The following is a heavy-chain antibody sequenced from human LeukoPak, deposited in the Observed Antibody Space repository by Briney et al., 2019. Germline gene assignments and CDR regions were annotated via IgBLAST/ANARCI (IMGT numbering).Heavy chain of an antibody. D-gene: IGHD6-6*01. Sequence: GGSLRLSCAASGFTFDDYTMHWVRQAPGKGLEWVSLISWDGGSTYYADSVKGRFTISRDNSKNSLYLQMNSLRAEDTAVYYCARAWKGMRSSSSNRHFDCWGQGTLVTVSS. CDR1: GFTFDDYT. CDR3: ARAWKGMRSSSSNRHFDC. V-gene: IGHV3-43*01. J-gene: IGHJ4*02. CDR2: ISWDGGST.